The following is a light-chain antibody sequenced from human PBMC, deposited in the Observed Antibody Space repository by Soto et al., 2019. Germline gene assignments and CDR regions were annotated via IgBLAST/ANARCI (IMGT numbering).Light chain of an antibody. Sequence: EIVLTQSPGTLSLSPGERATLSCRASQSVSSSYLACYQQKPGQAPRLLIYGASSRATGIPDRFSGSGYGTDFTLTISRLEPEDFAVYYCQQYGSWTFGQGTKVDIK. CDR2: GAS. CDR3: QQYGSWT. CDR1: QSVSSSY. J-gene: IGKJ1*01. V-gene: IGKV3-20*01.